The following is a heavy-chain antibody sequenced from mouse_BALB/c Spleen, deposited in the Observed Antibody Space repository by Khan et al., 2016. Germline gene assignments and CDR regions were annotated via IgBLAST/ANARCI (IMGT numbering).Heavy chain of an antibody. D-gene: IGHD1-2*01. J-gene: IGHJ1*01. V-gene: IGHV3-2*02. Sequence: EVQLQESGPGLVKPSQSLSLTCTVTGYSITSDYAWNWIRQFPGNKLEWMGYISYSGSTSYNPSLKSRISITRDTSKNQFFLQLYSVTTEDTATYYCTRSPTATRYFDVWGAGTTVTVSS. CDR1: GYSITSDYA. CDR3: TRSPTATRYFDV. CDR2: ISYSGST.